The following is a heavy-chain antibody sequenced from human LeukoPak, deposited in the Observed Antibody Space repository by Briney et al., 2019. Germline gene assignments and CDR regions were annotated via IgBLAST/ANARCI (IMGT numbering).Heavy chain of an antibody. CDR3: AREDPQTTVPEGMDV. Sequence: PSETLSLTCTVSGGSISYYYWSWIRQSPGKGLEWIGDIYYSGTTNYNPSLKSRVTISVDTSKKQFSLQLRSVTAADTAVYYCAREDPQTTVPEGMDVWGQGTTVTVSS. V-gene: IGHV4-59*01. J-gene: IGHJ6*02. D-gene: IGHD4-17*01. CDR1: GGSISYYY. CDR2: IYYSGTT.